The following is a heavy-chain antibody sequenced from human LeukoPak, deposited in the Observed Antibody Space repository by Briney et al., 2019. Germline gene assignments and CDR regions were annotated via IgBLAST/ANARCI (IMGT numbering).Heavy chain of an antibody. V-gene: IGHV3-48*02. Sequence: PGGSLRLSCAASGFTFSSYAMNWVRQAPGKGLEWVSYISSSSSTIYYADSVKGRFTISRDNAKNSLYLQMNSLRDEDTAVYYCARGWFGDGQFGFDYWGQGTLVTVSS. J-gene: IGHJ4*02. CDR1: GFTFSSYA. CDR3: ARGWFGDGQFGFDY. D-gene: IGHD3-10*01. CDR2: ISSSSSTI.